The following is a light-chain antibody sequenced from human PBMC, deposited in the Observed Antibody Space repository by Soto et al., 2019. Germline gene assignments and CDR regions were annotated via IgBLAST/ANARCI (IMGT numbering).Light chain of an antibody. J-gene: IGKJ2*01. CDR1: QIIGTN. CDR2: GAF. CDR3: QQYDKWPYT. V-gene: IGKV3-15*01. Sequence: ENVLTQSPANLSVSPGERATLSCRTSQIIGTNLAWYQQKPGQAPRLLIYGAFIRAPGFPVRFRGTGSGSEFTLTISSLQTEDGALYYCQQYDKWPYTFGQGTNLEIK.